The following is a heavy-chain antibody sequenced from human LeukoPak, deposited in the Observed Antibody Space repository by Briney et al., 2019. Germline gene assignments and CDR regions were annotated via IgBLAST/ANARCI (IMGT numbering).Heavy chain of an antibody. V-gene: IGHV3-53*01. CDR2: IYSGGST. Sequence: GGSLILSCAASGFTVSSNYMSWVRQAPGKGLEWVSVIYSGGSTYYADPVKGRFTISRDNSKNTLYLQMNSLRAEDTAVYYCARDDILTGYRDYWGQGTLVTVSS. J-gene: IGHJ4*02. CDR3: ARDDILTGYRDY. CDR1: GFTVSSNY. D-gene: IGHD3-9*01.